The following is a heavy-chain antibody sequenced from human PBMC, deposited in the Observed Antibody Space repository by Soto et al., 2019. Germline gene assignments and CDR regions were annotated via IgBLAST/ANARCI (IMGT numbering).Heavy chain of an antibody. CDR1: GFTFSSYA. D-gene: IGHD5-18*01. Sequence: GGSLRLSCSASGFTFSSYAMHWVRQAPGKGLEYVSAISSNGGSTYYADSVKGRFTISRDNSKNTLYLQMSCLRAEDTAVYYCVKGKAMVIDPSYVPIYYYYYGMDVWGQGTTVTVSS. J-gene: IGHJ6*02. CDR2: ISSNGGST. CDR3: VKGKAMVIDPSYVPIYYYYYGMDV. V-gene: IGHV3-64D*08.